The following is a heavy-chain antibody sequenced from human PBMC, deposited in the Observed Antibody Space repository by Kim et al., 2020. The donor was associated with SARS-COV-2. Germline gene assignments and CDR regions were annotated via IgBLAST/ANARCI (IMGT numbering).Heavy chain of an antibody. Sequence: ASVKVSCKASGYPFTSYHIHWMRQAPGQSLEWMGCIGAGNGDPRYSQNVQDRVTITRDTSATTALMELSSLSFEDTALYFCARDLTGDPSAYFDYWGEGSLVTVSS. CDR2: IGAGNGDP. V-gene: IGHV1-3*01. CDR3: ARDLTGDPSAYFDY. J-gene: IGHJ4*02. D-gene: IGHD7-27*01. CDR1: GYPFTSYH.